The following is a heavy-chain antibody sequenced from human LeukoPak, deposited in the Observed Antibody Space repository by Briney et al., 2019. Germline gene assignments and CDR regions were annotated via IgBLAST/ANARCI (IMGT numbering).Heavy chain of an antibody. CDR2: INHSGST. J-gene: IGHJ4*02. Sequence: PSETLSLTCAFYGGSFSGYYWSWIRQSPGKGLEWIGEINHSGSTNFNPSLKSRVTISLDTSKNQFSLTLSSLTAADTAVYYCARDRGGNSGDNWGQGTLVTVSS. CDR1: GGSFSGYY. D-gene: IGHD4-23*01. CDR3: ARDRGGNSGDN. V-gene: IGHV4-34*01.